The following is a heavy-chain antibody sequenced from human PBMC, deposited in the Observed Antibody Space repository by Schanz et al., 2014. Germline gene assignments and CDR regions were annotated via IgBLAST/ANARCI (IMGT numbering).Heavy chain of an antibody. J-gene: IGHJ4*02. CDR2: LDPKKGEA. D-gene: IGHD2-21*01. CDR3: ATGPHIVVAFDY. Sequence: QVQLVQSGAEVKKPGASVKVSCKVSGSIFSKLLMHWVRQGPAKGLEWMGGLDPKKGEAIYAQKFQGRVTMTEDTSTGTAYMELRSLTSEDTAVYYCATGPHIVVAFDYWGQGTLVTVSS. CDR1: GSIFSKLL. V-gene: IGHV1-24*01.